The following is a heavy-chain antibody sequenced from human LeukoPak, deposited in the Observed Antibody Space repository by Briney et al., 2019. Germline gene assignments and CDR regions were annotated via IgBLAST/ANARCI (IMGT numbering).Heavy chain of an antibody. J-gene: IGHJ4*02. CDR2: INSDGSST. CDR3: ARDVDTAMVYFDY. V-gene: IGHV3-74*01. D-gene: IGHD5-18*01. CDR1: GFTVSSNY. Sequence: GGSLRLSCAASGFTVSSNYMSWVRQAPGKGLVWVSRINSDGSSTSYADSVKGRFTISRDNAKNTLYLQMNSLRAEDTAVYYCARDVDTAMVYFDYWGQGTLVTVSS.